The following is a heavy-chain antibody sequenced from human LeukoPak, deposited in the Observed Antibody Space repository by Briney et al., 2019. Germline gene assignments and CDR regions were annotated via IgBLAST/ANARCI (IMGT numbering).Heavy chain of an antibody. J-gene: IGHJ4*02. D-gene: IGHD5-24*01. CDR2: ISYDGSNK. Sequence: GGSLRLSCAASGFTFSSYAMHWVRQAPGKGLEWVAVISYDGSNKYYADSVKGRFTISRDNSKNTLYLQMNSLRAEDTAVYYCARDLDGYNLLFDYWGQGTLVTVSS. CDR3: ARDLDGYNLLFDY. V-gene: IGHV3-30*04. CDR1: GFTFSSYA.